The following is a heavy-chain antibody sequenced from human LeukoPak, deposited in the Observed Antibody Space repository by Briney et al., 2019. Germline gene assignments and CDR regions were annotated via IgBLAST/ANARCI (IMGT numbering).Heavy chain of an antibody. D-gene: IGHD6-6*01. Sequence: SETLSLTCTVSDDSISSYYWSWIRQPPGKGLEWIGYIYYSGSTNYNPSLKSRVTISIDTSKNQFSLKLSSVTAADTAVYYCARGRGLPVRPPNEGFLDYWGRGTLVTVSS. CDR1: DDSISSYY. CDR2: IYYSGST. CDR3: ARGRGLPVRPPNEGFLDY. J-gene: IGHJ4*02. V-gene: IGHV4-59*08.